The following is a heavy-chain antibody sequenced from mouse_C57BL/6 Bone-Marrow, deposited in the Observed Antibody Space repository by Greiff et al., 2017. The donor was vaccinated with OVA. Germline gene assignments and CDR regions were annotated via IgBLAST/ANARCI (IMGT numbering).Heavy chain of an antibody. Sequence: VKLMESGPGLVQPSQSLSITCTVSGFSLTSYGVHWVRQSPGKGLAWLGVIWRGGSTDYNAAFMSRLSITKDNSKSQVFFKMNRLQADDTAIYYCAKKGVSHYAMDYWGQGTSVTVSS. CDR1: GFSLTSYG. V-gene: IGHV2-5*01. J-gene: IGHJ4*01. CDR3: AKKGVSHYAMDY. CDR2: IWRGGST.